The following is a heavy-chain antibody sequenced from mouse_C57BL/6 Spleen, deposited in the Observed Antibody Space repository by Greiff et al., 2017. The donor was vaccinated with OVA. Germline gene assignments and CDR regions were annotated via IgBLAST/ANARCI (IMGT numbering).Heavy chain of an antibody. CDR3: ARARSHGGFAY. Sequence: EVKLVESGGGLVKPGGSLKLSCAASGFTFSSYAMSWVRQTPEKRLEWVATISDGGSYTYYTDNVKGRFTISRDNAKNNLYLQMRPLKSDEIAMYDCARARSHGGFAYWGQGTLVTVSA. J-gene: IGHJ3*01. V-gene: IGHV5-4*03. CDR1: GFTFSSYA. CDR2: ISDGGSYT.